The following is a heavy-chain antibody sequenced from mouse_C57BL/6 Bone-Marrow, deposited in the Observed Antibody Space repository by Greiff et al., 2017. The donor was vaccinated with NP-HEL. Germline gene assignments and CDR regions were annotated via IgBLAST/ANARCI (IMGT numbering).Heavy chain of an antibody. J-gene: IGHJ4*01. CDR3: ARPFPHYYAMDY. Sequence: VQLQQSGPGLVQPSQCLSITCTVSGFSLTSYGVHWVRQSPGKGLEWLGVIWSGGSTDYNAAFISRLSISKDNSKSQVFFKMNSLQADDTAIDYCARPFPHYYAMDYWGQGTSVTVSS. CDR2: IWSGGST. CDR1: GFSLTSYG. V-gene: IGHV2-2*01.